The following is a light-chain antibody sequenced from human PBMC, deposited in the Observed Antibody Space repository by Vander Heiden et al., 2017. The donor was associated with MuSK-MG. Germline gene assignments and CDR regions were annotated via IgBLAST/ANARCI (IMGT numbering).Light chain of an antibody. CDR2: GNS. Sequence: QSVLTQPPSVSGAPGQSVTIPCTGCSSNIAAGYDVHWYQQVPGTAPKLLIYGNSNRPSGVPDRFSGSKSGTSASLAITGLQAEEEADYYCQSYDNSLSGYVFGTGTKVTVL. J-gene: IGLJ1*01. CDR1: SSNIAAGYD. CDR3: QSYDNSLSGYV. V-gene: IGLV1-40*01.